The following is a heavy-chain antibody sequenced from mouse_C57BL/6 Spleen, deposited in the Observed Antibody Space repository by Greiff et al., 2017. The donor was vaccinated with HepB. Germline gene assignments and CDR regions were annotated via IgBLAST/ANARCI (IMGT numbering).Heavy chain of an antibody. D-gene: IGHD1-1*01. V-gene: IGHV1-50*01. Sequence: VQLQQPGAELVMPGASVKLSCKASGYTFTSYWMHWVKQRPGQGLEWIGEIDPSDSYTNYNQKFKGKATLTVDTSSSTAYMQLSSLTSEDSAVYYCARSSWGYAMDYWGQGTSVTVSS. CDR2: IDPSDSYT. CDR3: ARSSWGYAMDY. J-gene: IGHJ4*01. CDR1: GYTFTSYW.